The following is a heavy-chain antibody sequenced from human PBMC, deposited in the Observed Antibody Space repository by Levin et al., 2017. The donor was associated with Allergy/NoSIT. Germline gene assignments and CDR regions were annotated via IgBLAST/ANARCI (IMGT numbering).Heavy chain of an antibody. Sequence: GESLKISCAASGFTFSNYNMNWVRQAPGKGLEWVSSISTSSNYIYYADSVKGRFTISRDNAKNSLYVQMNSLRAEVTAVYYCARGGYSDYWGQGTLVTVSS. V-gene: IGHV3-21*01. D-gene: IGHD2-2*03. CDR3: ARGGYSDY. J-gene: IGHJ4*02. CDR1: GFTFSNYN. CDR2: ISTSSNYI.